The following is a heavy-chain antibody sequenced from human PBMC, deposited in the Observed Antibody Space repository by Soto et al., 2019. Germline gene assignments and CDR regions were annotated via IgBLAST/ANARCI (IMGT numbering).Heavy chain of an antibody. CDR3: ARGMTTVTTFDY. V-gene: IGHV4-39*07. Sequence: SETLSLTCTVSGGSISSSTYYWGWIRQPPGKGLEWIGSIYHSGSTYYNPSLKSRVTISVDRSKNQSSLKLSSVTAADTAVYYCARGMTTVTTFDYWGQGTLVTVSS. D-gene: IGHD4-17*01. CDR2: IYHSGST. CDR1: GGSISSSTYY. J-gene: IGHJ4*02.